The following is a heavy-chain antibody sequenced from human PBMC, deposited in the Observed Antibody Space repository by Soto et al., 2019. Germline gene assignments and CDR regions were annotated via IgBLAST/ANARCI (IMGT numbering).Heavy chain of an antibody. D-gene: IGHD3-10*01. CDR3: ARRGGYYGSGSFHDYYYYMDV. CDR2: IYYSGST. J-gene: IGHJ6*03. V-gene: IGHV4-59*08. CDR1: GGSISSYY. Sequence: SETLSLTCTVSGGSISSYYWSWIRQPPGKGLEWIGYIYYSGSTNYNPSLKSRVTISVDTSKNQFSLKLSSVTAADTAVYYCARRGGYYGSGSFHDYYYYMDVWGKGTTVTVSS.